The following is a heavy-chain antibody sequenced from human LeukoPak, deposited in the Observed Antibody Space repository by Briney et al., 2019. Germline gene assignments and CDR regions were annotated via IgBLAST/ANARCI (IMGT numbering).Heavy chain of an antibody. Sequence: GGSLRLSCAASGFTFDDYAMHWVRHAPGKGLEWVSLISGDGGSTYYADSVKGRFTISRDNSKNSLYLQMNSLRTEDTASYYCAKDYYYGSGSYYDYWGQGTLVTVSS. V-gene: IGHV3-43*02. CDR1: GFTFDDYA. CDR2: ISGDGGST. J-gene: IGHJ4*02. CDR3: AKDYYYGSGSYYDY. D-gene: IGHD3-10*01.